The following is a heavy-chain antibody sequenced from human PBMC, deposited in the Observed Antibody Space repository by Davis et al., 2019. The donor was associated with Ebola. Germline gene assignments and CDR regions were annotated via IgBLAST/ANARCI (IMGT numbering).Heavy chain of an antibody. CDR3: TLLQEHL. J-gene: IGHJ6*01. CDR1: GFTFSIYS. Sequence: GESLKISCVASGFTFSIYSMNWVRQAPGKGLEWVSSISSSSSYIYYADSVKGRFTISRDNAKNSLYLQMNSLHQGPIGLPPGTLLQEHLWG. CDR2: ISSSSSYI. V-gene: IGHV3-21*01.